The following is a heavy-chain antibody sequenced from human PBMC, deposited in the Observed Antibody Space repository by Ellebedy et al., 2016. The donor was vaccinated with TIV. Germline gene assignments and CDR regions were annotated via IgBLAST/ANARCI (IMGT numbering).Heavy chain of an antibody. V-gene: IGHV4-59*08. J-gene: IGHJ5*01. CDR3: ARFEGTYNWFDS. CDR1: GGSITSYY. CDR2: LYSSANT. Sequence: SETLSLTCTVSGGSITSYYWSWIRQPPGKGLEWIGYLYSSANTNVNPSLKSRVTMSVDTSKNQFSLKLTFATAADTAVYFCARFEGTYNWFDSWGQGTLVTVSS. D-gene: IGHD3-10*01.